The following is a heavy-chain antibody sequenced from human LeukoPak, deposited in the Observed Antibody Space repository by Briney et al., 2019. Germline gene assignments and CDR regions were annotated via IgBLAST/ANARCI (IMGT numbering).Heavy chain of an antibody. Sequence: SETLSLTCSVSGGSISRTGHYWGWIRQSPEKGLDWIGSIYSNGDTYYNPSVKSRVTMSVDTSKNQFSLKLTSMTAAETAVYYCARSATVTTGYFDYWGQGALVTVSS. CDR2: IYSNGDT. D-gene: IGHD4-17*01. J-gene: IGHJ4*02. V-gene: IGHV4-39*07. CDR1: GGSISRTGHY. CDR3: ARSATVTTGYFDY.